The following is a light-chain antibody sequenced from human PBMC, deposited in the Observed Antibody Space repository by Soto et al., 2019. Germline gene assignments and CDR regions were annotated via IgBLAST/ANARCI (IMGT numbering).Light chain of an antibody. J-gene: IGKJ4*01. CDR1: QDINIY. Sequence: DIQMTQSPSSLSASVGDRVTITCRAGQDINIYLAWYQQKPGKVPKLLISAASTLQTGVTSRFSGSGSGPDFTLTISSLQPVDVATYYCQKYDGAPLTFGGGAKVEIK. CDR2: AAS. CDR3: QKYDGAPLT. V-gene: IGKV1-27*01.